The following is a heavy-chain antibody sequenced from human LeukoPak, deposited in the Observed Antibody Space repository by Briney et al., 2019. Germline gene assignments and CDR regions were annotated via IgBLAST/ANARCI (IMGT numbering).Heavy chain of an antibody. CDR3: ARDDYDFWSGYYIYFDY. V-gene: IGHV1-2*06. CDR2: INPNSGGT. Sequence: ASVKVSCKASGYTFTGYYMHWVRQAPGQGLEWMVRINPNSGGTNYAQKFQGRVTMTRDTSISTAYMELSRLRSDDTAVYYCARDDYDFWSGYYIYFDYWGQGTLVTVSS. CDR1: GYTFTGYY. D-gene: IGHD3-3*01. J-gene: IGHJ4*02.